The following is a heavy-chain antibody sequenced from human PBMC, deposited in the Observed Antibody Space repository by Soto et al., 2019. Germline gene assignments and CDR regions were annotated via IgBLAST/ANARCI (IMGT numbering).Heavy chain of an antibody. D-gene: IGHD2-2*01. CDR2: INAGNGNT. Sequence: GASVKVSCKASGYSFTSYAMHWVRQAPGQRLEWMGWINAGNGNTKYSQKFQGRVTITRDTSASTAYMELSSLRSEDTAVYYCARDHDRTHRDAFDIWGQGTMVTVSS. CDR3: ARDHDRTHRDAFDI. CDR1: GYSFTSYA. J-gene: IGHJ3*02. V-gene: IGHV1-3*01.